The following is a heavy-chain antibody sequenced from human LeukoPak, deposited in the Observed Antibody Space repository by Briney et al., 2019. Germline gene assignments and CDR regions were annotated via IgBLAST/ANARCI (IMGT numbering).Heavy chain of an antibody. CDR1: GGSISSYY. Sequence: SETLSLTCTVSGGSISSYYWSWIRQPPGKGLEWIGEINHSGSTNYNPSLKSRVTISVDTSKNQFSLKLSSVTAADTAVYFCARDSEPRGYSGYDYVGNWFDPWGQGTLVTVSS. D-gene: IGHD5-12*01. V-gene: IGHV4-34*01. CDR2: INHSGST. CDR3: ARDSEPRGYSGYDYVGNWFDP. J-gene: IGHJ5*02.